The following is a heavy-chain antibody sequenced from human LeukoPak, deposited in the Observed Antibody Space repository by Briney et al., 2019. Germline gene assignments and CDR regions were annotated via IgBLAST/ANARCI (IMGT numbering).Heavy chain of an antibody. CDR1: GFTFSNYW. J-gene: IGHJ4*02. CDR3: TRELSGSSSRHFDY. CDR2: INTDGNIT. V-gene: IGHV3-74*01. Sequence: GGSLRLFCAASGFTFSNYWMHWVRQAPGKGPVWVSRINTDGNITTYADSVKGRFTISRDSAKNALYLQMNSLRAEDTAVYYCTRELSGSSSRHFDYWGQGTLVTVSS. D-gene: IGHD6-13*01.